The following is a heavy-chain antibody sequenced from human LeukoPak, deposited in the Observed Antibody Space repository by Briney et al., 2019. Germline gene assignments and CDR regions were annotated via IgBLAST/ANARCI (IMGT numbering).Heavy chain of an antibody. J-gene: IGHJ5*02. CDR1: GLTFCAYT. CDR3: SVGSRGTYIPTFDL. D-gene: IGHD1-26*01. CDR2: IRSKACGGTT. Sequence: GGSLRPSCTGSGLTFCAYTVSWVRQAPGRGLEWVGFIRSKACGGTTAYAAAAKGRFTISRDDSTSIASLQMNSLKTEDTAVYFCSVGSRGTYIPTFDLWGQGTLVTVSS. V-gene: IGHV3-49*04.